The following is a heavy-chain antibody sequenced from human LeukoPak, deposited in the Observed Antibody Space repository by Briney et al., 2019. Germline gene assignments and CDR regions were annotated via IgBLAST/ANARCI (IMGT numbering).Heavy chain of an antibody. CDR3: ARDRIAAAVDYYYYYMDV. V-gene: IGHV3-21*01. J-gene: IGHJ6*03. Sequence: PGGSLRLSCAASGFTFSSYSMSWVRQAPGKGLEWVSSISSSSSYIYYADSVKGRFTISRDNVKNSLYLQMNSLRAEDTAVYYCARDRIAAAVDYYYYYMDVWGKGTTVTISS. D-gene: IGHD6-13*01. CDR1: GFTFSSYS. CDR2: ISSSSSYI.